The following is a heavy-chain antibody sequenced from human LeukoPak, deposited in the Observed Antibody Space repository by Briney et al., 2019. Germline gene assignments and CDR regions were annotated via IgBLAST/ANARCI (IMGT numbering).Heavy chain of an antibody. V-gene: IGHV4-59*08. Sequence: SETLSLTCTVSGGSISSYYWSWIRQPPGKGLEWIGYIYYSGSTNYNPSLKSRVTISVDTSKNQFSLKLSSVTAADTAAYYCARHGSYYGSGSYYNGWFDPWGQGTLVTVSS. CDR2: IYYSGST. CDR3: ARHGSYYGSGSYYNGWFDP. CDR1: GGSISSYY. D-gene: IGHD3-10*01. J-gene: IGHJ5*02.